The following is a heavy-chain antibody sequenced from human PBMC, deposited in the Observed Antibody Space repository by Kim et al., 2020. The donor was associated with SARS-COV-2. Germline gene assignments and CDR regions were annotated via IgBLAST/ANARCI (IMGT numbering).Heavy chain of an antibody. D-gene: IGHD1-7*01. V-gene: IGHV6-1*01. J-gene: IGHJ4*02. CDR2: TYYRSKWYN. CDR3: ARDAPPTITGTTPVVLD. Sequence: SQTLSLTCAISGDSVSSNSAAWNWIRQSPSRGLEWLGRTYYRSKWYNDYAVSVKSRITINPDTSKNQFSLQLNSVTPEDTAVYYCARDAPPTITGTTPVVLDWGQGTLVTVSS. CDR1: GDSVSSNSAA.